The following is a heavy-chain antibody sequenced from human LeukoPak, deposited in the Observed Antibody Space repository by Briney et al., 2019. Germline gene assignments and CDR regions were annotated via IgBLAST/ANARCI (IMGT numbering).Heavy chain of an antibody. D-gene: IGHD2-2*01. J-gene: IGHJ6*03. CDR2: IYTSGST. Sequence: SETLSLTCTVSGGSISSYYWSWIRQPAGKGLEWIGRIYTSGSTNYNPSLKSRVTISVDKSKNQFSLKLSSVTAADTAVYYCARGDIVVVPAAKVSNYYYMDVWGKGTPVTVSS. CDR1: GGSISSYY. CDR3: ARGDIVVVPAAKVSNYYYMDV. V-gene: IGHV4-4*07.